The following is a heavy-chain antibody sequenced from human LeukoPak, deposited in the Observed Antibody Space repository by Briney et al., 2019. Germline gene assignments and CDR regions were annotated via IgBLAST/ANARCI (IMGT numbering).Heavy chain of an antibody. Sequence: PSETLSLTCTVSRGSISRYYWRCIRQSAGKGLEWIGRIYTSGSTNYNPSLKSRVTMSVDTSKNQFSLKLSSVTAADTAVYYCARNGGSGTYYDGSFDYWGQGTLVTVSS. J-gene: IGHJ4*02. V-gene: IGHV4-4*07. CDR3: ARNGGSGTYYDGSFDY. CDR2: IYTSGST. CDR1: RGSISRYY. D-gene: IGHD1-26*01.